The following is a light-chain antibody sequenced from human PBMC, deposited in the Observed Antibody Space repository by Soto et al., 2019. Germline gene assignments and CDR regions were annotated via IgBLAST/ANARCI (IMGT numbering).Light chain of an antibody. V-gene: IGLV2-14*03. J-gene: IGLJ1*01. CDR1: NTDIGGYNY. Sequence: QSVLTQPDSVSGSPGESITISCTGTNTDIGGYNYVSWYQQHPGKAPKLVIYDVSSRPSGVSSRFSGSKSGYTASLTISGLQAEDDAHYYCSSYRTYRTLEVSGTGTKVTVL. CDR3: SSYRTYRTLEV. CDR2: DVS.